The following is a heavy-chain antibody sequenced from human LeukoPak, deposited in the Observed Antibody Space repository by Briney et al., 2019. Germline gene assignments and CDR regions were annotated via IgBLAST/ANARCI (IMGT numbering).Heavy chain of an antibody. D-gene: IGHD2-2*01. CDR3: AKDHPVCRGTICLLFYC. CDR2: ITSGGGST. CDR1: GFTFSSYA. V-gene: IGHV3-23*01. J-gene: IGHJ4*02. Sequence: GGSLRLSCAASGFTFSSYAMSWVRQAPGKGLEWVSTITSGGGSTYYADSVKGRFTISRDNSKNTLYLQMNSLSAEDTAVYYCAKDHPVCRGTICLLFYCWGQGALVTDSS.